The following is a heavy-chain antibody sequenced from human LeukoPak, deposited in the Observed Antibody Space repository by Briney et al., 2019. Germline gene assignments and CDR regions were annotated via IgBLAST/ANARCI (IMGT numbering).Heavy chain of an antibody. J-gene: IGHJ4*02. CDR2: INPNSGGT. CDR3: SRGRADGYSGYDFGDY. Sequence: ASVKVCCKASGYTFTGYYMHWVRQAPGQGLELMGWINPNSGGTDYAQKFQGRVTMARDTSISTAYMELSSLTSDDTAVYYCSRGRADGYSGYDFGDYWGQGTLVTVSS. D-gene: IGHD5-12*01. CDR1: GYTFTGYY. V-gene: IGHV1-2*02.